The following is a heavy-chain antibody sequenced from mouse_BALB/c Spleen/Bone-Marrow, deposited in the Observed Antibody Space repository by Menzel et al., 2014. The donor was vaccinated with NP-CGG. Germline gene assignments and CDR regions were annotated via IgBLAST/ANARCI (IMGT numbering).Heavy chain of an antibody. V-gene: IGHV2-2*02. D-gene: IGHD4-1*01. J-gene: IGHJ2*01. CDR3: ARNPVGRNYFDY. CDR1: GFSFPNYG. CDR2: IWSGGST. Sequence: VQLQQSGPGLVQPSQSLPITCTASGFSFPNYGVHWVRQSPGKGLEWLGVIWSGGSTDYNAAFISRLSISKDNSKCQVFFKMNSLQVNDTAIYYCARNPVGRNYFDYWAKAPLSQSLQ.